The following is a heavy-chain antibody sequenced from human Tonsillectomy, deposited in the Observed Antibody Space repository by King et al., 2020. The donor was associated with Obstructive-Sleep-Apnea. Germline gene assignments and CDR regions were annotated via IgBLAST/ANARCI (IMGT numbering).Heavy chain of an antibody. D-gene: IGHD3-10*01. CDR1: GFTFSSYA. CDR3: ARARDRIVRGVTRGPRVTMAGAFDI. CDR2: ISYDGSNK. J-gene: IGHJ3*02. Sequence: VQLVESGGGVVQPGRSLRLSCAASGFTFSSYAMHWVRQAPGKGLEWVAVISYDGSNKYYADSVKGRFTISRDNSKNTLYLQMNSLRAEDTAVYYCARARDRIVRGVTRGPRVTMAGAFDIWGQGTMVTVSS. V-gene: IGHV3-30-3*01.